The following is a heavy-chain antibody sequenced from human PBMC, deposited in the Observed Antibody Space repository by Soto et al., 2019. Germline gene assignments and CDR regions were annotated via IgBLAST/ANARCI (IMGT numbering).Heavy chain of an antibody. J-gene: IGHJ5*02. Sequence: SETLSLTCAVYGGSFSGYYWSWIRQPPGKGLEWIGYIYYSGSTNYNPSLKSRVTISVDTSKNQFSLKLSSVTAADTAVYYCARGASYYYGSGSWFDPWGQGTLVTVS. V-gene: IGHV4-59*01. CDR2: IYYSGST. CDR3: ARGASYYYGSGSWFDP. D-gene: IGHD3-10*01. CDR1: GGSFSGYY.